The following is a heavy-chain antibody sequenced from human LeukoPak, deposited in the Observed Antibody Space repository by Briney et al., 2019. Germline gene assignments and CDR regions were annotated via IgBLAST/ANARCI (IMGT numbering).Heavy chain of an antibody. CDR2: IYYRVST. D-gene: IGHD3-3*01. V-gene: IGHV4-59*08. J-gene: IGHJ6*03. Sequence: ESLSLTCTVSGDSISSSYWSWIRQSPGKGLEWIGYIYYRVSTHYNPSLKSRVTISVDTSKNQFSLKLSSVTAADTAVYYCASHLADLDYSYYMDVWGTGTTVTVSS. CDR3: ASHLADLDYSYYMDV. CDR1: GDSISSSY.